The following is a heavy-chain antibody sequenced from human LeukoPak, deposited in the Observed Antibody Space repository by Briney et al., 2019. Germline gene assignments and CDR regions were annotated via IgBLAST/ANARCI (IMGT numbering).Heavy chain of an antibody. CDR2: IYHYGTI. D-gene: IGHD1-26*01. CDR3: ARGPSLGAHLDY. J-gene: IGHJ4*02. V-gene: IGHV4-4*02. CDR1: GGSISSNNW. Sequence: SETLSLTCAVSGGSISSNNWWTWVRQAPGKGLEWIGEIYHYGTINYNPSLKGRVTISVDKSKNQFSLKFNSVTAADTAVYYCARGPSLGAHLDYWGQGTLVTVSS.